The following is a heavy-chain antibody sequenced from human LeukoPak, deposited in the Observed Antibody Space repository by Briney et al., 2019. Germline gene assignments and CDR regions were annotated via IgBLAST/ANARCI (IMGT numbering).Heavy chain of an antibody. D-gene: IGHD6-19*01. CDR1: GGSISSSSYY. V-gene: IGHV4-39*01. CDR2: IYYSGST. Sequence: SETLSLTCTVSGGSISSSSYYWGWIRQPPGKGLEWIGSIYYSGSTYYNPFLKSRVTISVDTSKNQFSLKLSSVTAADTAVYYCARVYSSGWSYYFDYWGQGTLVTVSS. CDR3: ARVYSSGWSYYFDY. J-gene: IGHJ4*02.